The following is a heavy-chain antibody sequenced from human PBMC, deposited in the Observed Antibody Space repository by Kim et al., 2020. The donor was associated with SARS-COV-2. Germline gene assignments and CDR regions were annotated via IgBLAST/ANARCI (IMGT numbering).Heavy chain of an antibody. CDR1: GFTFSSYA. CDR2: ISGRGGST. D-gene: IGHD3-22*01. V-gene: IGHV3-23*01. CDR3: AKACYDSSGYYYDMVDY. J-gene: IGHJ4*02. Sequence: GGSLRLSCAASGFTFSSYAMSWVRQAPGKGLEWVSAISGRGGSTYYADSVKGRFTISRDNSKNTLYLQMNSLRAEDTAVYYCAKACYDSSGYYYDMVDYCGQGALGTVSP.